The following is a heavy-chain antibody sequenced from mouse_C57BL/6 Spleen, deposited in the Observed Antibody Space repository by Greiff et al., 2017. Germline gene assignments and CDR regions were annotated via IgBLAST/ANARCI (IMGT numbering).Heavy chain of an antibody. CDR2: LLPGSGST. CDR3: ARSRNTVNWDYFDY. CDR1: GYTFTGYW. V-gene: IGHV1-9*01. D-gene: IGHD1-1*01. J-gene: IGHJ2*01. Sequence: QVQLKQSGAELMKPGASVKLSCKATGYTFTGYWIEWVKQRPGHGLEWIGELLPGSGSTNYNEKFKGKATFTADTSSNTAYMQLSSLTTEDSAIYYCARSRNTVNWDYFDYWGQGTTLTVSS.